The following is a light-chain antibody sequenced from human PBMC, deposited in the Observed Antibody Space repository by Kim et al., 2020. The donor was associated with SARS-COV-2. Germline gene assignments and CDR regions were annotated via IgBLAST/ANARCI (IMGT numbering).Light chain of an antibody. Sequence: SWSPGQRASITCSGDKLGDIYAYWYKQKPGQAPVLVIYQDSKPPSGIPERFSGSNSGNTATLTISGTQAMDEADYYCQAWDSSTWVFGGGTQLTVL. CDR1: KLGDIY. CDR2: QDS. J-gene: IGLJ3*02. V-gene: IGLV3-1*01. CDR3: QAWDSSTWV.